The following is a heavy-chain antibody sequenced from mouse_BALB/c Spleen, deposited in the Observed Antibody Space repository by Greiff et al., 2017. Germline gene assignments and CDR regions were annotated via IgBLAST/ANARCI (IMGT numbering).Heavy chain of an antibody. V-gene: IGHV1-39*01. Sequence: VHVKQSGPELEKPGASVKISCKASGYSFTGYNMNWVKQSNGKSLEWIGNIDPYYGGTSYNQKFKGKATLTVDKSSSTAYMQLKSLTSEDSAVYYCAKSLWSQDYYAMDYWGQGTSVTVSS. CDR3: AKSLWSQDYYAMDY. D-gene: IGHD6-5*01. CDR2: IDPYYGGT. CDR1: GYSFTGYN. J-gene: IGHJ4*01.